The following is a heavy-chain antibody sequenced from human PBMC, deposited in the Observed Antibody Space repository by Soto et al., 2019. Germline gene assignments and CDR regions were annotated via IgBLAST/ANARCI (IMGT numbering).Heavy chain of an antibody. CDR2: IWYDGSNK. J-gene: IGHJ4*02. CDR1: GFTFSSYG. D-gene: IGHD2-21*02. CDR3: ARGWGLTADY. V-gene: IGHV3-33*01. Sequence: QVQLVESGGGVVQPGRSLRLSCAASGFTFSSYGMHWVRQAPGKGLEWVAVIWYDGSNKYYADSVKGRFTISRDNSKNTLYVQMNSLRVEDTAVYYGARGWGLTADYWGQGTLVTVSS.